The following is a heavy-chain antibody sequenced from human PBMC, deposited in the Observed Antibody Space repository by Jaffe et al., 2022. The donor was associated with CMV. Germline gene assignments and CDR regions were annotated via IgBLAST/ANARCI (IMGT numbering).Heavy chain of an antibody. CDR1: GFTFSSYG. J-gene: IGHJ4*02. CDR2: ISYDGSNK. V-gene: IGHV3-30*18. D-gene: IGHD3-3*01. Sequence: QVQLVESGGGVVQPGRSLRLSCAASGFTFSSYGMHWVRQAPGKGLEWVAVISYDGSNKYYADSVKGRFTISRDNSKNTLYLQMNSLRAEDTAVYYCAKEESIFGVVIDYFDYWGQGTLVTVSS. CDR3: AKEESIFGVVIDYFDY.